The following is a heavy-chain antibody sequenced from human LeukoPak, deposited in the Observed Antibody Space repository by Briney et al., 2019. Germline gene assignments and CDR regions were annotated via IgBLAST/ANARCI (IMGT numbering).Heavy chain of an antibody. Sequence: GGSLRLSCAASGFTFSAYEMNWVRQSPGKGLECISYISSSGRAKYYADSVKGRFTISRDNANNSLYLQMNSLRAEDTAVYYCAFERATVYYWGRGTLVTVSS. D-gene: IGHD1-26*01. CDR2: ISSSGRAK. J-gene: IGHJ4*02. CDR3: AFERATVYY. V-gene: IGHV3-48*03. CDR1: GFTFSAYE.